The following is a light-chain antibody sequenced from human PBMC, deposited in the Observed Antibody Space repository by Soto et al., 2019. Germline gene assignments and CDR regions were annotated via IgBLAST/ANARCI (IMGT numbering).Light chain of an antibody. V-gene: IGKV1-9*01. CDR2: GAS. CDR3: QQLNSHPRT. Sequence: DIQMTQSPSSLSASLGDRVTITCRASQNIDNYLNWYQQKPGKAPNLPIFGASTLQSGVPSRFSGSGSGTEFTLTISSLQPEDFATYYCQQLNSHPRTFGQGTKVDIK. CDR1: QNIDNY. J-gene: IGKJ2*01.